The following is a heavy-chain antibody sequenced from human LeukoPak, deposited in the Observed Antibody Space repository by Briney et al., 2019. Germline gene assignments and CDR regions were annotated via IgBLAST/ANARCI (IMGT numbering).Heavy chain of an antibody. CDR1: GYTLTELS. J-gene: IGHJ5*02. CDR3: ATGILAMGGFDP. D-gene: IGHD5-18*01. V-gene: IGHV1-24*01. CDR2: FDPEDGET. Sequence: ASVKVSCKVSGYTLTELSMHWVRQAPGKGLEWMGGFDPEDGETIYAQKFQGRVTMTEDTSTDTAYVELGSLRSEDTAVYYCATGILAMGGFDPWGQGTLVTVSS.